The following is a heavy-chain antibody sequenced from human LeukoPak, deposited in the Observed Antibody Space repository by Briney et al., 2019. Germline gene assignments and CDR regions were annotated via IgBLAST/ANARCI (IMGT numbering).Heavy chain of an antibody. V-gene: IGHV3-74*01. D-gene: IGHD3-22*01. J-gene: IGHJ4*02. CDR1: GFTFSSYL. CDR3: ARAYYYSSSGDDY. CDR2: ISSDGSST. Sequence: PGGSLRLSCAASGFTFSSYLMHWVRQAPGKGLVWVSRISSDGSSTTYADSVKGRFTISRDNAKNTLYLQLNSLRAEDTAVYYCARAYYYSSSGDDYWGQGTLVTVSS.